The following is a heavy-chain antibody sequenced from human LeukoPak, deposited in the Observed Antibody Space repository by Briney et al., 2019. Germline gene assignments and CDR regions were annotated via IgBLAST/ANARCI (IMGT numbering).Heavy chain of an antibody. Sequence: SVKVSCKASGGTFSSYAISWVRQAPGQGLEWMGGIIPIFGTANYAQKFQGRVAITADESTSTAYMELSSLRSEDTAVYYCASLELPRLGELSGHFYFDYWGQGTLVTVSS. CDR3: ASLELPRLGELSGHFYFDY. CDR1: GGTFSSYA. D-gene: IGHD3-16*02. J-gene: IGHJ4*02. V-gene: IGHV1-69*13. CDR2: IIPIFGTA.